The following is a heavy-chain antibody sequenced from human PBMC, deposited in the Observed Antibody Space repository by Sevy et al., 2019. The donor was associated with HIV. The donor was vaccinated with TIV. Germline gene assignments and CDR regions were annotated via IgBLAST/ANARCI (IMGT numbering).Heavy chain of an antibody. CDR3: ATVGLRDDSGSSQYQGDWFDP. CDR2: FDPQDDEA. J-gene: IGHJ5*02. D-gene: IGHD3-22*01. CDR1: GYTLTKLS. V-gene: IGHV1-24*01. Sequence: ASVKVSCKVSGYTLTKLSMHWVRQAPGKGLEWMGYFDPQDDEALYSQKFQGRLTMTVDTSTDTAYMELSSLTSKDTAVYYCATVGLRDDSGSSQYQGDWFDPWGQGTLVIVSS.